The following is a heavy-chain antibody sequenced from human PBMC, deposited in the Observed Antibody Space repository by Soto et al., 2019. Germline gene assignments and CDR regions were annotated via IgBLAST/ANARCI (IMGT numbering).Heavy chain of an antibody. CDR2: IYYSGST. CDR3: ARLRAEMATINYYGMDV. D-gene: IGHD5-12*01. CDR1: GGSISSSSYY. V-gene: IGHV4-39*01. J-gene: IGHJ6*02. Sequence: SETLSLTCTVSGGSISSSSYYWGWIRQPPGKGLEWIGSIYYSGSTYYNPSLKSRVTISVDTSKNQFSLKLSSVTAADTAVYYCARLRAEMATINYYGMDVWGQGTTVTVSS.